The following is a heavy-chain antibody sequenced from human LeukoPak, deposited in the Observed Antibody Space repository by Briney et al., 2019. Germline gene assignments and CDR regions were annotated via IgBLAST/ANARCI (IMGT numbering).Heavy chain of an antibody. D-gene: IGHD6-6*01. CDR2: IYYSGST. CDR3: AREGSSSEDYFDY. Sequence: SDTLSLTCTVSGGSISSYYWSWIRQPPGKGLEWIGYIYYSGSTNYNPSLKSRVTISVDTSKNQCSLKLSSVTAADTAVYYCAREGSSSEDYFDYWGQGTLVTVSS. J-gene: IGHJ4*02. CDR1: GGSISSYY. V-gene: IGHV4-59*01.